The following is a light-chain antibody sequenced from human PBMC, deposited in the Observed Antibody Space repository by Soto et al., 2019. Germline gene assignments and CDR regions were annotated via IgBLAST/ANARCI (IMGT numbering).Light chain of an antibody. Sequence: IVLTHSPGTLSLPLGARSTLSCRASQSVSSSYLAWYQQKPGQAPRLLIYGASNRATGIPDRFSGSGSGTDFTLTISSLEPGDFAIYYCQQRNDWQVSFGQGTRLEIK. J-gene: IGKJ5*01. V-gene: IGKV3D-20*02. CDR2: GAS. CDR1: QSVSSSY. CDR3: QQRNDWQVS.